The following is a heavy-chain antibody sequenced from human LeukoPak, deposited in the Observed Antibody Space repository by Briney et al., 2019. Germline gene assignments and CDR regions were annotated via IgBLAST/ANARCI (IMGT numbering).Heavy chain of an antibody. CDR2: INPSGGST. Sequence: ASVKVSCKASRGTFSSYAISWVRQAPGQGLEWMGIINPSGGSTSYSQKFQDRVAMTRDTSTSTVYMELSSLRSEDTAVYYCARATTSFTNSGSTKEEFDYWGQGTLVTVSS. CDR3: ARATTSFTNSGSTKEEFDY. CDR1: RGTFSSYA. V-gene: IGHV1-46*01. J-gene: IGHJ4*02. D-gene: IGHD1-26*01.